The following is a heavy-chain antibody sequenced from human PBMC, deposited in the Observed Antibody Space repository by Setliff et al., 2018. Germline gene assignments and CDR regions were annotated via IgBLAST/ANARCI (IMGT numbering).Heavy chain of an antibody. CDR3: VREGVDSRSSTDYRYYMDV. J-gene: IGHJ6*03. V-gene: IGHV1-69*05. CDR2: TIPMFGTI. CDR1: GYPFISYD. D-gene: IGHD3-22*01. Sequence: SVKVSCKASGYPFISYDINWVRQAPGQGLEWMGWTIPMFGTIDYARKFQGRVTIITDESTSTAYMQLSSLGSEDTAVYYCVREGVDSRSSTDYRYYMDVWGKGTTVTVSS.